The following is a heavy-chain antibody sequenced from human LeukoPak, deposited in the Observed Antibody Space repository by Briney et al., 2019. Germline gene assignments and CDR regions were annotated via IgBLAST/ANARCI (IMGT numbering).Heavy chain of an antibody. V-gene: IGHV3-74*01. CDR3: ARAGDYGSGSCAFDM. CDR2: IRSDGST. CDR1: GFTFSSYW. J-gene: IGHJ3*02. D-gene: IGHD3-10*01. Sequence: PGGSLRLSCAASGFTFSSYWMHWVRQAPGKGLVLVSRIRSDGSTTYADSVKGRFTISRDNAKNTLYLQMNSLRAEDTAVYYCARAGDYGSGSCAFDMWGQGTMVTVSS.